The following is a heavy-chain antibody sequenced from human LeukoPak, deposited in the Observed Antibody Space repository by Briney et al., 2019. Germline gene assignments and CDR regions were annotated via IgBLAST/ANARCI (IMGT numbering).Heavy chain of an antibody. CDR3: ARTTTVTTAGGDY. Sequence: ASVKVSCKASGYTFTSYAMHWVRQAPGQRLEWMGWINPNSSGTNYAQKFQGRVTMTRDTSISTAYMELSRLRSDDTAVYYCARTTTVTTAGGDYWGQGTLVTVSS. CDR1: GYTFTSYA. J-gene: IGHJ4*02. CDR2: INPNSSGT. D-gene: IGHD4-17*01. V-gene: IGHV1-2*02.